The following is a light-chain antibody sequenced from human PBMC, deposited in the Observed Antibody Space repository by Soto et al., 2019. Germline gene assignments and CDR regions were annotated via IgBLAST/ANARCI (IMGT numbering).Light chain of an antibody. CDR2: GAS. CDR1: QSISDT. V-gene: IGKV3-20*01. J-gene: IGKJ1*01. CDR3: QQYGSSRWT. Sequence: EIVMTQSPATLSLSPGGRATLSCRASQSISDTLAWYQQKPGQAPRVLIYGASSRATGIPDRFSGSGSGTDFTLTISRLEPADFAVYYCQQYGSSRWTFGQGTKVDIK.